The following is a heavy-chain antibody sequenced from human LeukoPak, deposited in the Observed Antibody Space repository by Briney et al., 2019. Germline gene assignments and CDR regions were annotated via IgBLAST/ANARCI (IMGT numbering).Heavy chain of an antibody. V-gene: IGHV4-59*08. Sequence: PSETLSLTCTVSVASLTSNYWSWIRQPPAKGLEWIGYIYFTGGTNSNPSLKSRLTISVDTSKNQFSLRLSSVTSAETAVYYCARRRGGSYYGAWFDAWGEGTLVTVSS. CDR1: VASLTSNY. D-gene: IGHD1-26*01. J-gene: IGHJ5*02. CDR3: ARRRGGSYYGAWFDA. CDR2: IYFTGGT.